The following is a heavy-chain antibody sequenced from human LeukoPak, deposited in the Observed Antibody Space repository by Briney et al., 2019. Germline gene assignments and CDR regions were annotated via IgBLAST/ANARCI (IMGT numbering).Heavy chain of an antibody. CDR3: ARGPRDSSGWYYYFDY. J-gene: IGHJ4*02. Sequence: GASVKVSCKASGYTFNSYYMHWVRQAPGQGLEWMGIINPSGGSTSYAQKFQGRVTMTRDMSTCTVYMELSSLRSEDTAVYYCARGPRDSSGWYYYFDYWGQGTLVTVSS. V-gene: IGHV1-46*02. CDR1: GYTFNSYY. D-gene: IGHD6-19*01. CDR2: INPSGGST.